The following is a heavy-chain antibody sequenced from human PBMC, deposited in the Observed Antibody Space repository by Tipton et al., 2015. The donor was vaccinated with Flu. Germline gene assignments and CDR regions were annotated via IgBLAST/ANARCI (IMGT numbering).Heavy chain of an antibody. D-gene: IGHD3-16*01. Sequence: QLVQSGAETKKPGASVKVSCKASGYTFTGYYMHWVRQAPGQGLEWMGILNPSGGSTTYAQVFQGRVTMTRDTSTKTVYMELSSLRSEDTAIYYCARDLALDSWGQGTLVIVSS. CDR2: LNPSGGST. V-gene: IGHV1-46*01. CDR3: ARDLALDS. CDR1: GYTFTGYY. J-gene: IGHJ4*02.